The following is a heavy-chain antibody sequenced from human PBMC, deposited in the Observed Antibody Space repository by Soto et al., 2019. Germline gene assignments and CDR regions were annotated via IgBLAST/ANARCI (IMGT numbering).Heavy chain of an antibody. V-gene: IGHV1-18*01. J-gene: IGHJ5*02. D-gene: IGHD3-22*01. Sequence: ASVKVSCKASGYTFTSYGISWVRQAPGQGLEWMGWISAYNGNTNYAQKLQGRVTMTTDTSTSTAYMELRSLRSDDTAVYYCARLNYYDSSGYYHPWFDPWGQGTLVTV. CDR1: GYTFTSYG. CDR3: ARLNYYDSSGYYHPWFDP. CDR2: ISAYNGNT.